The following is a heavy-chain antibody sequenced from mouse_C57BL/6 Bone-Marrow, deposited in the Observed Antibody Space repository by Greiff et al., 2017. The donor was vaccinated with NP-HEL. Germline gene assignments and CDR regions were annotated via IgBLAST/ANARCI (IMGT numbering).Heavy chain of an antibody. Sequence: EVQLVESEGGLVQPGSSMKLSCTASGFTFSDYYMAWVRQVPEKGLEWVANINYDGSSTYYLDSLKSRFTISRDNAKNILYLQMSSLKSEDTATYYCARGGFRYYALYAMDYWGQGTSVTVSS. J-gene: IGHJ4*01. CDR1: GFTFSDYY. V-gene: IGHV5-16*01. D-gene: IGHD2-12*01. CDR3: ARGGFRYYALYAMDY. CDR2: INYDGSST.